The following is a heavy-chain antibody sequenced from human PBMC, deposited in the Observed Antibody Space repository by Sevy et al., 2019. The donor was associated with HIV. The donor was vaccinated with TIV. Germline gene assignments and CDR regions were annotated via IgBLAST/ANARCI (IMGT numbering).Heavy chain of an antibody. CDR2: ISYDGSNK. CDR3: ARDLTGGGLDY. V-gene: IGHV3-30-3*01. J-gene: IGHJ4*02. D-gene: IGHD3-10*01. CDR1: GFTFSSYA. Sequence: GGSLRLSCAASGFTFSSYAMHWVRQAPGKGLEWVAVISYDGSNKYYADSVKGRFTISRDNSKNTLFLQMNSLGAEDTAVYYCARDLTGGGLDYWGQGTLVTVSS.